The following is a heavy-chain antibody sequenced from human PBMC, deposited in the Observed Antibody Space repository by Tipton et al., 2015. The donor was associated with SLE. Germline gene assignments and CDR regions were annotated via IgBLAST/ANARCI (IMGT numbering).Heavy chain of an antibody. D-gene: IGHD3-3*01. Sequence: TLSLTCTVSGGSISSSSYYWGWIRQPPGKWLEWIGSIYYSGSTYYNPSLKSRVTISVATTKNQFSLKLSSATAADAAVYYCARVLRTIFGVAPGWFDPWGQGTLVTVSS. CDR1: GGSISSSSYY. CDR3: ARVLRTIFGVAPGWFDP. CDR2: IYYSGST. J-gene: IGHJ5*02. V-gene: IGHV4-39*07.